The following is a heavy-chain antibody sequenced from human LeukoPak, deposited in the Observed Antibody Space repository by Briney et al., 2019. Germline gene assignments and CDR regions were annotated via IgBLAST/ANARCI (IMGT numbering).Heavy chain of an antibody. J-gene: IGHJ3*02. CDR1: GYTFTGYY. CDR2: INPNSGGT. CDR3: ARDWNYVNDDFDI. V-gene: IGHV1-2*02. Sequence: EASVKVSCKASGYTFTGYYMHWVRQAPGQGLEWMGWINPNSGGTNYAQKVQDRVTMTTDTSTSTAYMELRSLRSDDAAVYYCARDWNYVNDDFDIWGQGTMVTVSS. D-gene: IGHD1-7*01.